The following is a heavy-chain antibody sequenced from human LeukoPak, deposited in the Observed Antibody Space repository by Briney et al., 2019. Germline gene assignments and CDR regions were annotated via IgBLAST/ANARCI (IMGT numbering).Heavy chain of an antibody. D-gene: IGHD3-22*01. CDR1: GFTSSDYA. V-gene: IGHV3-23*01. J-gene: IGHJ4*02. CDR2: ISSRGGST. CDR3: AKGYYYDSSGYYYRYFDY. Sequence: GGSLRLSCIISGFTSSDYAMNWVRQAPGKGLEWVSGISSRGGSTYYADSVKGRFAISRDNSKSTVYLQMNSLRAEDTAVYYCAKGYYYDSSGYYYRYFDYWGQGTLVTVSS.